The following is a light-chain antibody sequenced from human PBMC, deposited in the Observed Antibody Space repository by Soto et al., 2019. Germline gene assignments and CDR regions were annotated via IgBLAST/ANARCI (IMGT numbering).Light chain of an antibody. CDR1: QSIDNW. Sequence: DIQMTQSPSPLSASIGDRVTITCRASQSIDNWLAWYQQKPGKAPQLLIYDASRVKTGVPSRFTASGSGTEFTLTINTLQADDSATYFCQHYNGYPYTFGPGTKVAIK. CDR3: QHYNGYPYT. CDR2: DAS. J-gene: IGKJ2*01. V-gene: IGKV1-5*01.